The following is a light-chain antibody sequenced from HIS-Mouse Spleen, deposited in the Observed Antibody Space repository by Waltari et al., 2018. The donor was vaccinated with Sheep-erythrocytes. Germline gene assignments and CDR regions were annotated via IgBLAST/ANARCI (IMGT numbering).Light chain of an antibody. Sequence: QSALTQPASVSWSPGQSIPLSCTGTSSAVGGYNYVSWYQQHPGKAPKLMIYEVSNRPSGVSNRFSGSKSGNTASLTISGLQAEDEADYYCSSYTSSSTWVFGGGTKLTVL. CDR2: EVS. CDR3: SSYTSSSTWV. CDR1: SSAVGGYNY. V-gene: IGLV2-14*01. J-gene: IGLJ3*02.